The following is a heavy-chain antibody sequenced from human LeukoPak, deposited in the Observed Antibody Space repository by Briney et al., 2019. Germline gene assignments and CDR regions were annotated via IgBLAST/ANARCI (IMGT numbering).Heavy chain of an antibody. CDR3: ANLLLEIAVGSGVHGRDV. J-gene: IGHJ6*02. CDR2: FYPADGET. Sequence: GASVKVSLQVFGYTLTELFIHWGRPAPGKGSEWVGGFYPADGETIYAQKFQGRVSMTEDTSTDTAYMELSSLRSEDTAVYYCANLLLEIAVGSGVHGRDVWGQGTTVTVSS. D-gene: IGHD2-2*01. CDR1: GYTLTELF. V-gene: IGHV1-24*01.